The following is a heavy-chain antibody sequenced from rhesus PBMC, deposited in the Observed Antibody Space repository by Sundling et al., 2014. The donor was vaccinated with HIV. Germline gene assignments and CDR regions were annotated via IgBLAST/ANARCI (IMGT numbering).Heavy chain of an antibody. Sequence: QVHLQESGPGLLKPSETLSLTCAVSGGSITSHYWSWIRQSPGRGLEWIGRISGSGGSTDYTPYLRSRVTISTDTSKNQFSLKLRSVTAADTAVYYCARGGRYYDSGYYNSALRYFDFWGQGALVTVSS. D-gene: IGHD3-28*01. CDR3: ARGGRYYDSGYYNSALRYFDF. V-gene: IGHV4-173*01. CDR1: GGSITSHY. CDR2: ISGSGGST. J-gene: IGHJ1*01.